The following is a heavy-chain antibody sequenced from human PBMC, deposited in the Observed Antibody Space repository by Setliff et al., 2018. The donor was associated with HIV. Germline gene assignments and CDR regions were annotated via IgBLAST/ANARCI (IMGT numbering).Heavy chain of an antibody. Sequence: ASVKVSCKASSYSFARYGLSWVRQAPGQGLEWMGWISGFNGNTKYAQSFQDRVAMTTETATSTAYMEMRSLRSGDTAVYFCARVPYRSAWFSGGHDAFDIWGQGTMVTVSS. CDR3: ARVPYRSAWFSGGHDAFDI. V-gene: IGHV1-18*01. CDR1: SYSFARYG. D-gene: IGHD6-19*01. CDR2: ISGFNGNT. J-gene: IGHJ3*02.